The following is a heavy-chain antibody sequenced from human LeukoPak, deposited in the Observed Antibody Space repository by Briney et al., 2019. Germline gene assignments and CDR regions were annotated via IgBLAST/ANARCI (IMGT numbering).Heavy chain of an antibody. V-gene: IGHV4-34*01. CDR2: INHSGST. Sequence: SETLSLTCAVYGGSFSGYYWSWIRQPPGKGLEWIGEINHSGSTNYNPSLKSRVTISVDTSRNQFSLKLNSVTAADTAVYFCARRAYSAAYWKHFDYWGQGTLVTVSS. D-gene: IGHD1-1*01. CDR1: GGSFSGYY. CDR3: ARRAYSAAYWKHFDY. J-gene: IGHJ4*02.